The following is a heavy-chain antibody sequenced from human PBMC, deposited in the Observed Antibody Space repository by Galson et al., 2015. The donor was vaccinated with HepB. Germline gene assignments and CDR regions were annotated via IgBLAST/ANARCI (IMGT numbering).Heavy chain of an antibody. CDR1: GFSLSTSGVG. Sequence: PALVKPTQTLTLTCTFSGFSLSTSGVGVGWIRQPPGKALEWLALIYWDDDKRYRPSLKSRLTITKATSKSQVLLNMHNMDPVDTATYYCAHLAVAGRQAVNWFDPWGQGTLVTVSS. D-gene: IGHD6-13*01. J-gene: IGHJ5*02. V-gene: IGHV2-5*02. CDR2: IYWDDDK. CDR3: AHLAVAGRQAVNWFDP.